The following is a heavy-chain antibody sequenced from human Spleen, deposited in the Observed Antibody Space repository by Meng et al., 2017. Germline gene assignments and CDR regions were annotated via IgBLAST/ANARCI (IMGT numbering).Heavy chain of an antibody. CDR1: GYTFTGYY. J-gene: IGHJ4*02. Sequence: ASVKVSCKASGYTFTGYYMHWVRQAPGQGLEWMGWINPNSGGTNYAQKFQGRVTMTRDTSISTAYMELSRLRSDDTAVYYCAIKRSPHGGYGFRDWGQGPLVTVSS. CDR2: INPNSGGT. CDR3: AIKRSPHGGYGFRD. D-gene: IGHD5-18*01. V-gene: IGHV1-2*02.